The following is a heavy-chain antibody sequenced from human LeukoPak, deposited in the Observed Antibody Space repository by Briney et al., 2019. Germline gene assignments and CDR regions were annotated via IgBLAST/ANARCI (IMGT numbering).Heavy chain of an antibody. J-gene: IGHJ4*02. Sequence: SETLSLTCCVSGGSISSYFWSWIRQPARKGLEWVGRIYTSGSTNYNPSLKSRVTMSVDTSKNQFSLKLSSVTAADTAVYYCARDPGDYRSFFDYGGQGTLVTVSS. CDR3: ARDPGDYRSFFDY. CDR2: IYTSGST. D-gene: IGHD4-17*01. CDR1: GGSISSYF. V-gene: IGHV4-4*07.